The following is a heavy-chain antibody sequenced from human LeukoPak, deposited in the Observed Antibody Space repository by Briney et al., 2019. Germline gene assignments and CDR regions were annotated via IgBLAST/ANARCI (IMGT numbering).Heavy chain of an antibody. J-gene: IGHJ6*03. D-gene: IGHD3-10*01. CDR3: AKGGFGELLHYYYYMDV. Sequence: GGSLRLSCAASGFTFSSYWMHWVRQAPGKGLEWVSLISWDGGSTYYADSVKGRFTISRDNSKNSLYLQMNSLRTEDTALYYCAKGGFGELLHYYYYMDVWGKGTTVTVSS. V-gene: IGHV3-43*01. CDR2: ISWDGGST. CDR1: GFTFSSYW.